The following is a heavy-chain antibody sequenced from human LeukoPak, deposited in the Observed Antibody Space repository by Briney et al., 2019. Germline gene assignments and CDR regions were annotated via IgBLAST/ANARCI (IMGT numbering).Heavy chain of an antibody. D-gene: IGHD6-13*01. CDR3: AKDRSTTWSLDY. J-gene: IGHJ4*02. CDR2: ISNDGNRK. V-gene: IGHV3-30*18. CDR1: GFSFSSDG. Sequence: GGSLRLSCAASGFSFSSDGMHWVRQAPGKGLEWVAFISNDGNRKYYADSVKGRFTISRDKSENMLYVQMNSLRAEDTAVYYCAKDRSTTWSLDYWGQGTLVTVSS.